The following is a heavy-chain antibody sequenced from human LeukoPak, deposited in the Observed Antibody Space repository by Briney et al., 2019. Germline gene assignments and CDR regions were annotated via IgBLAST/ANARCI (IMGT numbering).Heavy chain of an antibody. D-gene: IGHD3-10*01. CDR1: GFTFSSYG. V-gene: IGHV3-30*02. CDR3: AKDIYYGSGSYYLAPFDY. Sequence: GGSLRLSCAASGFTFSSYGMHWVRQAPGKGLEWVAFIRYDGSNKYYADSVKGRFTISRDDSKNTLYLQMNSLRAEDTAVYYCAKDIYYGSGSYYLAPFDYWGQGTLVTVSS. J-gene: IGHJ4*02. CDR2: IRYDGSNK.